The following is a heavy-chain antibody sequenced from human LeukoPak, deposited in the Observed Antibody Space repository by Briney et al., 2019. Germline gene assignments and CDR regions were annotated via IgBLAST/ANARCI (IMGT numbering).Heavy chain of an antibody. CDR3: ARHSDTIFGVVITYFDY. J-gene: IGHJ4*02. Sequence: SETLSLTCTVYGGSFNNYYWSWIRQPPGKGLEWIGEINHSGSASYNPSLKSRVTISVDTSKNQFSLKLSSVTAADTAVYYCARHSDTIFGVVITYFDYWGQGTLVTVSS. CDR2: INHSGSA. CDR1: GGSFNNYY. V-gene: IGHV4-34*01. D-gene: IGHD3-3*01.